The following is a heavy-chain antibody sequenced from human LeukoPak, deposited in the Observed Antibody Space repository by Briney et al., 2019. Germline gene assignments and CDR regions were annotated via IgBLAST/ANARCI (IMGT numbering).Heavy chain of an antibody. CDR1: GLTFSSYA. CDR3: ARDGDGYNSRAFDI. CDR2: IYYSGST. J-gene: IGHJ3*02. V-gene: IGHV4-59*01. Sequence: PGGSLRLSCAASGLTFSSYAMSWIRQPPGKGLEWIGYIYYSGSTNYNPSLKSRVPISVDTSKNQFSLKLSSVTAADTAVYYCARDGDGYNSRAFDIWGQGTMVTVSS. D-gene: IGHD5-24*01.